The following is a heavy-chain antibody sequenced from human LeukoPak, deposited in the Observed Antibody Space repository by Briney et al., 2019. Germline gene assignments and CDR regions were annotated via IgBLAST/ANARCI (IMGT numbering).Heavy chain of an antibody. CDR1: GFTFSSYA. D-gene: IGHD4-17*01. J-gene: IGHJ4*02. Sequence: GGSLRLSCAASGFTFSSYAMHWVRQAPGKGLEREAVISYDGSNKYYADSVKGRFTISRDNSKNMMYLQMNSLRADDTALYYCARDRYGDYSFDYWGQGVLVTVSS. CDR3: ARDRYGDYSFDY. V-gene: IGHV3-30*14. CDR2: ISYDGSNK.